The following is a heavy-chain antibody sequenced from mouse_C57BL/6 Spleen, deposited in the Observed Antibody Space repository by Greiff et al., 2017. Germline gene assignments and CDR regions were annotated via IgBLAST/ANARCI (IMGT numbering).Heavy chain of an antibody. CDR1: GYTFTSYW. V-gene: IGHV1-64*01. Sequence: QVQLQQPGAELVKPGASVKLSCKASGYTFTSYWMHWVKQRPGQGLEWIGMIHPNSGSTNYNEKFKSKATLTVDKSSSTAYMQLSSLTSEDSAVYYCARDYGSSLLAYWGQGTLVTVSA. CDR3: ARDYGSSLLAY. D-gene: IGHD1-1*01. J-gene: IGHJ3*01. CDR2: IHPNSGST.